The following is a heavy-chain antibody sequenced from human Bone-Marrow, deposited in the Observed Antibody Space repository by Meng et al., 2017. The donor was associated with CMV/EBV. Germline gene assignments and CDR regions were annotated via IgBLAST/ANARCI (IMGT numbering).Heavy chain of an antibody. CDR1: RYTFTAHY. V-gene: IGHV1-2*02. CDR2: INPNSGGT. Sequence: ASVKVSCKASRYTFTAHYIHWVRQAPGQGLEWMGWINPNSGGTNYAQKFQGRVTMTRDTSISTAYMELSRLRSDDTAVYYCARDSSMDLGDAFDIWGQGTMVTVSS. J-gene: IGHJ3*02. D-gene: IGHD6-13*01. CDR3: ARDSSMDLGDAFDI.